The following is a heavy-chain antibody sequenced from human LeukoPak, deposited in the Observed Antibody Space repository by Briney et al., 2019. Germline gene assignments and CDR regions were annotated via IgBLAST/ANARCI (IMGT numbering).Heavy chain of an antibody. V-gene: IGHV3-48*04. J-gene: IGHJ6*03. CDR2: ISSTSNII. CDR3: ARVLRYCSGGNCYSGGLGYMDV. CDR1: GFTFSYYS. Sequence: PGRSLRLSCAASGFTFSYYSMNWVRQAPGKGLEWISYISSTSNIIYYPDSVKGRFTISRDNAKNSLFLQMNSLRAEDTAVYYCARVLRYCSGGNCYSGGLGYMDVWGKGTTVTISS. D-gene: IGHD2-15*01.